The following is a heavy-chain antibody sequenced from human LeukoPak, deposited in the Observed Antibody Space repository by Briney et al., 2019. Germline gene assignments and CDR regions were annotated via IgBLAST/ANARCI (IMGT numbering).Heavy chain of an antibody. CDR3: VRVGYCSSSTCRNYFDY. CDR1: GFPLSGYS. D-gene: IGHD2-2*01. J-gene: IGHJ4*02. V-gene: IGHV3-21*01. CDR2: IASSTNYI. Sequence: GGSLRLSCAASGFPLSGYSMNWVRQAPGKGLQWASSIASSTNYIYYADSVKGRFTISSDNARNSLYLQMNSLRAEDTAVYYRVRVGYCSSSTCRNYFDYWGQGTLVTVSS.